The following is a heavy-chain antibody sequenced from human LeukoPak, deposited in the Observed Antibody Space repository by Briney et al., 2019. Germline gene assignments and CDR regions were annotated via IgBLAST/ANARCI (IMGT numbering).Heavy chain of an antibody. CDR1: GFTLTSYG. CDR2: ITSSGAV. J-gene: IGHJ5*02. CDR3: TRAMVREWEPNISDP. D-gene: IGHD1-26*01. V-gene: IGHV3-21*01. Sequence: GESLRLSCAASGFTLTSYGMNWIRQAPVRGLEWVSSITSSGAVYYADSVKGRFTISRDSANNSLYLQMSSLRAEDTALYYCTRAMVREWEPNISDPWGQGTLVTVSS.